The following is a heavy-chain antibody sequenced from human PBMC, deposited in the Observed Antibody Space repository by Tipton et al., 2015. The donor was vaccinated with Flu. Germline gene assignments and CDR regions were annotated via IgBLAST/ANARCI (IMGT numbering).Heavy chain of an antibody. CDR2: IYPGDSHT. V-gene: IGHV5-51*03. CDR3: VRPQITSGIPAAFFFDY. CDR1: GYSFSTDW. Sequence: QLVQSGAEVKEPGKSLKISCKASGYSFSTDWIGWVRQMPGKGLEWMGIIYPGDSHTTYSPSFQGQVTISVDRSIDTAYLQWSSLKASDTAMYDCVRPQITSGIPAAFFFDYWGQGTLVTVSS. J-gene: IGHJ4*02. D-gene: IGHD2-2*01.